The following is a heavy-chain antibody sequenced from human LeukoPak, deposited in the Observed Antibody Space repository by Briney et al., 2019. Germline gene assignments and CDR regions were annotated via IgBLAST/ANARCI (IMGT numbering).Heavy chain of an antibody. CDR1: GGSFSGYY. D-gene: IGHD3-3*01. J-gene: IGHJ5*02. Sequence: SETLSLTCAVYGGSFSGYYWSWIRQPPGKGLEGIGESNHSGSTNYNPSLKSRVTISVDTSKNQFSLKLSSVTAADTAVYYCASRYEFYDFWSGYYSVGQFDPWGQGTLVTVSS. CDR2: SNHSGST. V-gene: IGHV4-34*01. CDR3: ASRYEFYDFWSGYYSVGQFDP.